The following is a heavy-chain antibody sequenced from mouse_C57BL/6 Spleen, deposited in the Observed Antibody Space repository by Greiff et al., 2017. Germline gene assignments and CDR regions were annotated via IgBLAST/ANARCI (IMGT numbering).Heavy chain of an antibody. CDR2: INPNNGGT. CDR3: ARRIYYDYSYWYFDV. J-gene: IGHJ1*03. Sequence: VQLQQSGPELVKPGASVKIPCKASGYTFTDYNMDWVKQSHGKSLEWIGDINPNNGGTIYNQKFKGKATLTVDKSSSTAYMELRSLTSEDTAVYYCARRIYYDYSYWYFDVWGTGTTVTVSS. CDR1: GYTFTDYN. D-gene: IGHD2-4*01. V-gene: IGHV1-18*01.